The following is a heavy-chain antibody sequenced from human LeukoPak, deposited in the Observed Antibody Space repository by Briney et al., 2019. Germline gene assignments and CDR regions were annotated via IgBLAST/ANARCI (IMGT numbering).Heavy chain of an antibody. CDR1: GFTFSSYS. Sequence: PGGSLRLSCAASGFTFSSYSMNWVRQAPGKGLEWVSSISSSSSYIYYADSVKGRFTISRDNAKNSLYLQMNSLRAEDTAVYYCARDQGIVGATDFDYWGQGTLVTVS. CDR2: ISSSSSYI. J-gene: IGHJ4*02. CDR3: ARDQGIVGATDFDY. D-gene: IGHD1-26*01. V-gene: IGHV3-21*01.